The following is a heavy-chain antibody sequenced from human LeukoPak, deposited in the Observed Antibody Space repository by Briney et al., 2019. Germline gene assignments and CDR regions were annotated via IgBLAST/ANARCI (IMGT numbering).Heavy chain of an antibody. J-gene: IGHJ6*03. CDR1: GFTFSTYG. Sequence: GGSLRLSCAASGFTFSTYGMTWVRQAPGKGLEWVSAISGSGGSTYYADSVKGRFTISRDNSKNTLYLQMNSLRAEDTAIYYCATSGSGRYSSSWSLYYYYMDVWGKGTTITISS. CDR3: ATSGSGRYSSSWSLYYYYMDV. D-gene: IGHD6-13*01. CDR2: ISGSGGST. V-gene: IGHV3-23*01.